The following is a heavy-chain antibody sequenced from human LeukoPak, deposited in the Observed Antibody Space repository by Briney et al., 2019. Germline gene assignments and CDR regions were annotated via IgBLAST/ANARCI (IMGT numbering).Heavy chain of an antibody. D-gene: IGHD1-26*01. CDR1: GGSISSYY. CDR3: ARLVGWGARRYSYFYMDV. J-gene: IGHJ6*03. Sequence: KPSETLSLTCTVSGGSISSYYWSWIRQPPGKGLEWIGYIYYSGSTNYNPSLKSRVTISVDTSKNQFSLKLSSVTAADTAVYYCARLVGWGARRYSYFYMDVWGKGTTVTISS. V-gene: IGHV4-59*01. CDR2: IYYSGST.